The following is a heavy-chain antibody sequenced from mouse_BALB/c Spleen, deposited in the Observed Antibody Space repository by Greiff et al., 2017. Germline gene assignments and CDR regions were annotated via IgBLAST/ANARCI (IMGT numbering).Heavy chain of an antibody. CDR2: IYPGDGDT. CDR3: ASGGYGNYFDY. V-gene: IGHV1-87*01. J-gene: IGHJ2*01. D-gene: IGHD2-10*02. Sequence: QVQLKQSGAELARPGASVKLSCKASGYTFTSYWMQWVKQRPGQGLEWIGAIYPGDGDTRYTQKFKGKATLTADKSSSTAYMQLSSLASEDSAVYYCASGGYGNYFDYWGQGTTLTVSS. CDR1: GYTFTSYW.